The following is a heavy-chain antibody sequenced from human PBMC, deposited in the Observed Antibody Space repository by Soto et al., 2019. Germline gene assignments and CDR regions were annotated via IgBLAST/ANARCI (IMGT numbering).Heavy chain of an antibody. CDR3: ARGYSAYSGDPGYYALDV. Sequence: PSETLSLTCTVSGGSISMNTYYGGWIRQPPGKGLEWIGNICYSGSTKYNPSLKSRVTISVDTSKNQFSLNLSSVTAADTAVYYCARGYSAYSGDPGYYALDVWGQGTTVTVSS. CDR1: GGSISMNTYY. CDR2: ICYSGST. D-gene: IGHD3-22*01. V-gene: IGHV4-39*01. J-gene: IGHJ6*02.